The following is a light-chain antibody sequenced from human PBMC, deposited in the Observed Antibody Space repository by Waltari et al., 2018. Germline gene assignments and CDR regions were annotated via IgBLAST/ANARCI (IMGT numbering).Light chain of an antibody. V-gene: IGKV3-15*01. CDR1: QSVSTN. Sequence: EIVMTQSPATLSVSPGERATLSCRASQSVSTNSAWYQQKPGQAPRLLIYGASTRDTGIPARFSGSGSGTEFTLTISSMQSEDFAVYYCQQYNNWPMYTFGQGTKLEIK. CDR3: QQYNNWPMYT. CDR2: GAS. J-gene: IGKJ2*01.